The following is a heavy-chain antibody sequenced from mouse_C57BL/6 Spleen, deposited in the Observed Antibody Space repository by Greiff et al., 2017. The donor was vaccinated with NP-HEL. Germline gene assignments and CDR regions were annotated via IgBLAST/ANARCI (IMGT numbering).Heavy chain of an antibody. J-gene: IGHJ3*01. CDR2: IDPSDSET. CDR3: AREENSSGGVIAY. D-gene: IGHD3-2*02. Sequence: QVQLQQPGAELVRPGSSVKLSCKASGYTFTSYWMHWVKQRPIQGLEWIGNIDPSDSETHYNQKFKDKATLTVDKSSSTAYMQLSSLTSEDSAVYYRAREENSSGGVIAYWGQGTLVTVSA. V-gene: IGHV1-52*01. CDR1: GYTFTSYW.